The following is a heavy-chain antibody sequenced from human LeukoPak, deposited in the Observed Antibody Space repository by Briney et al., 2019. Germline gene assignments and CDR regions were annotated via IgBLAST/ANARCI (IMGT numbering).Heavy chain of an antibody. V-gene: IGHV3-7*01. J-gene: IGHJ4*02. Sequence: GALRLSCVASGFTFVSHWMTWVRQAPGKGLEWVANINQDGSETYYADSVKGRFTMSRDNAKNSLDLQMKSLRAEDTAVYYCARPELPGWSVLFDFWGQGTLVTVSP. CDR3: ARPELPGWSVLFDF. D-gene: IGHD2-15*01. CDR1: GFTFVSHW. CDR2: INQDGSET.